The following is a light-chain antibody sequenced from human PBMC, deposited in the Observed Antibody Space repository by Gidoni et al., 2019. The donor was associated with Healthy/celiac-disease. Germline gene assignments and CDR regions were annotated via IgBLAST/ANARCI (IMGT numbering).Light chain of an antibody. Sequence: QSVLTQPPSVSEAPGQRVTISCTGSSSNIGAGYDVHWYQQLPGTAPKLLIYGNSHRPSGVPDRFSGSKSGTSASLAITGLQAEDEADYYCQSYDSSLSGPVVFGGGTKLTVL. CDR2: GNS. CDR1: SSNIGAGYD. CDR3: QSYDSSLSGPVV. V-gene: IGLV1-40*01. J-gene: IGLJ2*01.